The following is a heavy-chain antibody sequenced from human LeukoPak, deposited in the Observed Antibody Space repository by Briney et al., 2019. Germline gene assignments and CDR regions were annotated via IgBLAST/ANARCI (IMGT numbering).Heavy chain of an antibody. Sequence: GGSLRLSCAASGFTFSSYAMSWVRQAPGKGLEWVSAISGSGDSTYYADSVKGRFTISRDNSKNTLYLQMNSLRAEDTAVYYCAKDPDILTGYYMYFQHWGQGTLVTVSS. J-gene: IGHJ1*01. V-gene: IGHV3-23*01. CDR3: AKDPDILTGYYMYFQH. D-gene: IGHD3-9*01. CDR1: GFTFSSYA. CDR2: ISGSGDST.